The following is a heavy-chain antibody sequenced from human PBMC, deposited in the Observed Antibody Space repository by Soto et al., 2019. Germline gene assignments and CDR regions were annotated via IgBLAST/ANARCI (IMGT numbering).Heavy chain of an antibody. Sequence: EVHLLQSGGGLVQPGGSLRLSCAASGFTFSSFAMTWVRLAPGAGLEWVSALSPGGETTYYIASVRGRFTISRDNAMDILYLQMNSLTAADTAVYYCAKDSPVSGNYQDLDYKSQGTLVTVSS. CDR2: LSPGGETT. J-gene: IGHJ4*02. V-gene: IGHV3-23*01. CDR1: GFTFSSFA. D-gene: IGHD1-26*01. CDR3: AKDSPVSGNYQDLDY.